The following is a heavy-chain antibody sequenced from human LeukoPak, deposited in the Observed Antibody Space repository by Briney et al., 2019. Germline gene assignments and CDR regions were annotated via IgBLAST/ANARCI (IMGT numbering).Heavy chain of an antibody. J-gene: IGHJ5*02. Sequence: ASVKVSCKASGYTFTSYYMHRVRQAPGQGLEWMGIINPSGGSTSYAQKFQGRVTMTRDTSTSTVYMELSSLRPEDTAVYYCARDRVGVHDSSGYWFDPWGQGTLVTVSS. V-gene: IGHV1-46*01. CDR2: INPSGGST. D-gene: IGHD3-22*01. CDR3: ARDRVGVHDSSGYWFDP. CDR1: GYTFTSYY.